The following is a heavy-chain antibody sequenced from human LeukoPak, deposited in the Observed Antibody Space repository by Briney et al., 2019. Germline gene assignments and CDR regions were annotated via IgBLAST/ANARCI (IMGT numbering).Heavy chain of an antibody. D-gene: IGHD6-13*01. CDR3: ARDRVAAAGTDY. V-gene: IGHV4-38-2*02. CDR2: IYTSGST. Sequence: PSETLSLTCAVSGYSISSGYYWGWIRQPPGKGLEWIGRIYTSGSTNYNPSLKSRVTISVDKSKNQFSLKLSSVTAADTVVYYCARDRVAAAGTDYWGQGTLVTVSS. CDR1: GYSISSGYY. J-gene: IGHJ4*02.